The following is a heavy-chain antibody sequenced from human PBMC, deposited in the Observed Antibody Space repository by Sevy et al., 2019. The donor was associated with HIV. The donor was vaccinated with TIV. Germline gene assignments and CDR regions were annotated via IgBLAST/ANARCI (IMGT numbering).Heavy chain of an antibody. D-gene: IGHD1-1*01. CDR1: RFTFSDYY. CDR3: AREYRWNPWYFDY. CDR2: ISSSGSTI. J-gene: IGHJ4*02. V-gene: IGHV3-11*01. Sequence: GGSLRLSCAASRFTFSDYYMSWIRQAPGKGLEWVSYISSSGSTIYYADSVKGRFTISRDNAKNSLYLQMNSLRAEDTAVYYCAREYRWNPWYFDYWGQGTLVTVSS.